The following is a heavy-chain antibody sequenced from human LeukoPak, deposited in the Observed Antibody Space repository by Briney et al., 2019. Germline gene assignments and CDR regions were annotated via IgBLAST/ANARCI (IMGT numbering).Heavy chain of an antibody. CDR3: ASSQTLWFGELGIDY. CDR1: GGSISSYY. Sequence: SETLSLTCTVSGGSISSYYWSWIRQPPGKGLEWIGYIYYSGSTNYNPSLKSRVTISVDTSKNQFSLKLSSVTAADTAVYYCASSQTLWFGELGIDYWGQGTLVTVSS. J-gene: IGHJ4*02. CDR2: IYYSGST. V-gene: IGHV4-59*01. D-gene: IGHD3-10*01.